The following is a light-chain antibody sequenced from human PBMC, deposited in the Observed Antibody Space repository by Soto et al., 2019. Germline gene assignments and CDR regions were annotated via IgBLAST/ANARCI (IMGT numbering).Light chain of an antibody. V-gene: IGKV3-11*01. Sequence: EIVLTQSPATLSLSPGERATLSCRASQSVSSYLAWYQQKPGQAPRLLIYDASNRATGIPARFSGSGSGTDFSLTIRSLEPEDFAVYYCQQRINWPTLAFVGGIKVEIK. CDR1: QSVSSY. J-gene: IGKJ4*01. CDR3: QQRINWPTLA. CDR2: DAS.